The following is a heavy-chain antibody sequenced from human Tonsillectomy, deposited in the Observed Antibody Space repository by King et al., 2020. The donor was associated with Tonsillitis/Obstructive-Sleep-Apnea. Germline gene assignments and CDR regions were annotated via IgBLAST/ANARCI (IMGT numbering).Heavy chain of an antibody. V-gene: IGHV1-24*01. J-gene: IGHJ4*02. CDR2: FGPEDGET. CDR1: GSTLTELA. CDR3: ATQQWLRFGGFTFDY. D-gene: IGHD5-12*01. Sequence: VQLVQSGSEVKKPGASVKVSCKVSGSTLTELAMHWVRQAPGKGLEWMGGFGPEDGETIYAQKFQGRVTMTEDTSTDTAYMELSSLRSEDTAVYYCATQQWLRFGGFTFDYGGQGTLVTVSS.